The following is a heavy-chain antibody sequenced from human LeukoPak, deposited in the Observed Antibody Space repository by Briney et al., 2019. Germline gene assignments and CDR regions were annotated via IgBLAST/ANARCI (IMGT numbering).Heavy chain of an antibody. V-gene: IGHV3-15*01. J-gene: IGHJ4*02. CDR2: IKSKTDGGTT. CDR1: GFTFSNAW. Sequence: PGGSLRLSCAASGFTFSNAWMSWVRQAPGKGLEWVGRIKSKTDGGTTDYAAPVKGRFTISRDDSKNTLYLQMNSLKTEDTAVYYCTTGLTYYYDSSGYSPTYYFDYWGQGTLVTVSS. D-gene: IGHD3-22*01. CDR3: TTGLTYYYDSSGYSPTYYFDY.